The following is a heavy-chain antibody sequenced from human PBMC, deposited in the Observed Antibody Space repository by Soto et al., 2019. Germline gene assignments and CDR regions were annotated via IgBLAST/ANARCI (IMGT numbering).Heavy chain of an antibody. CDR3: ARESEDLTSNFDY. CDR1: GFTFTRYS. V-gene: IGHV3-21*06. CDR2: ISSTTNYI. J-gene: IGHJ4*02. Sequence: WGSLRLSCAASGFTFTRYSMNFFRHSPGKGLEWVSSISSTTNYIYYGDSMKGRFTISRDNGKNSLYLEIHSLRAEDTAVYYCARESEDLTSNFDYWGQGTLVTVSS.